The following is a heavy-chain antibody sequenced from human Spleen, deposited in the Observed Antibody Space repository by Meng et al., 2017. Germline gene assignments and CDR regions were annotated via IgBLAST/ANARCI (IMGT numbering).Heavy chain of an antibody. Sequence: QVQVVQSGAEVKKPGASVKVSCKASGYTFTGYYMHWVRQAPGQGLEWMGRINPNSGDTNYAQRFQGRVTMTRDTSISTAYMELSRLKYDDTAVYYCARLATVTPVDYWGQGTLVTVSS. CDR1: GYTFTGYY. D-gene: IGHD4-17*01. J-gene: IGHJ4*02. CDR3: ARLATVTPVDY. CDR2: INPNSGDT. V-gene: IGHV1-2*06.